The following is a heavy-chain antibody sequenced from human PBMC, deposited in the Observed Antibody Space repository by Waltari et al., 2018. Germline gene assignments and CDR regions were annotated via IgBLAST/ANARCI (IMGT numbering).Heavy chain of an antibody. V-gene: IGHV3-23*01. D-gene: IGHD3-16*01. Sequence: EVQGLESGGGLVQPGGSLGLSCAASGFPFSTNAMTWVRQAPGKGLEWVSTINGIGGNTYHADSVKGRFTISRDNSKNTLYLQMNSLRAEDTAIYYCAKDSSTLHYFDYWGQGTLVTVSS. CDR2: INGIGGNT. CDR1: GFPFSTNA. CDR3: AKDSSTLHYFDY. J-gene: IGHJ4*02.